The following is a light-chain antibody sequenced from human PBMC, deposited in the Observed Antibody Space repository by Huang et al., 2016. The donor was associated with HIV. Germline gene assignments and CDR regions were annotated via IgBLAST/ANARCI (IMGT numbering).Light chain of an antibody. V-gene: IGKV4-1*01. CDR2: WAS. CDR3: HQYYNTPYT. Sequence: DIVMTQSPDSLAVSLGERATINCESSQSVLDNSNNKNCLAWFQQKPGQPPKLLIYWASSRESGVPDRFSGSGSGTDFTLTISSLQAEDVAVYYCHQYYNTPYTFGQGTKLEIK. J-gene: IGKJ2*01. CDR1: QSVLDNSNNKNC.